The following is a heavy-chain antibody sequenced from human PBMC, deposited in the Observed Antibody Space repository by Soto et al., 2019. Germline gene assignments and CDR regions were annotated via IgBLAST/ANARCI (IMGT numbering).Heavy chain of an antibody. J-gene: IGHJ4*02. CDR2: ITDDGSNK. D-gene: IGHD4-17*01. Sequence: PGGSLRLSCAASGFTFSSYAMHWVRHAPGKGLEWVAVITDDGSNKYYADSVKGRFTISRDNSKNTLYLQMNSLRADDTAVYYCARDQKATVWCDYWGQGTLVTVSS. CDR1: GFTFSSYA. CDR3: ARDQKATVWCDY. V-gene: IGHV3-30-3*01.